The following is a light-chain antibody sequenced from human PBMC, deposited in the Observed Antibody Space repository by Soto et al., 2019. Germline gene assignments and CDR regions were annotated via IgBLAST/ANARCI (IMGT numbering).Light chain of an antibody. V-gene: IGKV3-20*01. CDR1: QTVSSSY. CDR2: GAS. J-gene: IGKJ1*01. Sequence: ETVLTQSPGTLSLSPGERATLSCRASQTVSSSYLAWYQQKPGQAPRLLIYGASSRATGIPDRFSGSGSGTDVTLTIIRLEPEDFAVYYCQQYCQQYGSSPPSWTFGQGTRVEIK. CDR3: QQYCQQYGSSPPSWT.